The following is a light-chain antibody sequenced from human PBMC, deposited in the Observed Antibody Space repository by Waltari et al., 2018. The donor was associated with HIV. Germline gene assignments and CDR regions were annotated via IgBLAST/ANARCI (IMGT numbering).Light chain of an antibody. CDR3: QQYGSSPYT. J-gene: IGKJ3*01. CDR2: DAS. V-gene: IGKV3-20*01. Sequence: IVLTQSPGTLSLSPGERATLSCWASQSVYNSYLAWYQQKPGQAPMLLIYDASIRATGIPDRFSGSASGTDFTLTISRLEPEDFAVYYCQQYGSSPYTFGPGTTVDIK. CDR1: QSVYNSY.